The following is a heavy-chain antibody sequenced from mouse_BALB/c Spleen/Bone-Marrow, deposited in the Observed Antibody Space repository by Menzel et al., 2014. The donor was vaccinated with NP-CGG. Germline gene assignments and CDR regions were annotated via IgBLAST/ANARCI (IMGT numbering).Heavy chain of an antibody. J-gene: IGHJ2*01. CDR3: ARGGNWEDFDY. CDR1: GFTFSSSG. Sequence: EVNVVESGGGLVQPGGSRKLSCAASGFTFSSSGMHWVRQAPERGLEWVAYISSGSSTIYYADTVKGRFTTSRDNPKNTLFLQMTSLRSEDTAMYYCARGGNWEDFDYWGQGTTLTVSS. D-gene: IGHD4-1*01. CDR2: ISSGSSTI. V-gene: IGHV5-17*02.